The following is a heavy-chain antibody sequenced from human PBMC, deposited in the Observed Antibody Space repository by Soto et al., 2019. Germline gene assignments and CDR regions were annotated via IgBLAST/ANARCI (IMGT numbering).Heavy chain of an antibody. V-gene: IGHV4-34*01. J-gene: IGHJ4*02. D-gene: IGHD5-18*01. CDR3: ARAFSVQQCLRPFDY. CDR2: INHSGST. Sequence: PSETLSLTCAVYGGSFSGYYWSWIRQPPGKGLEWIGEINHSGSTNYNPSLKSRVTISVDTSKNQFSLKLSSVTAADTAVYYCARAFSVQQCLRPFDYWGQGTLVTGSS. CDR1: GGSFSGYY.